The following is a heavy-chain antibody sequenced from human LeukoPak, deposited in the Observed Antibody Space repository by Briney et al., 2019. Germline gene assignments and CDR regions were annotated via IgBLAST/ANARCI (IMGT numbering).Heavy chain of an antibody. J-gene: IGHJ4*02. CDR1: GGSFSGYY. CDR2: INHSGST. Sequence: SETLSLTCAVYGGSFSGYYWSWIRQPPGKGLEWIGEINHSGSTNYNPSLTSRVTISVDTSKNQFSLKLSSVTAADTAVYYCARGIQLWLQDYWGQGTLVTVSS. CDR3: ARGIQLWLQDY. V-gene: IGHV4-34*01. D-gene: IGHD5-18*01.